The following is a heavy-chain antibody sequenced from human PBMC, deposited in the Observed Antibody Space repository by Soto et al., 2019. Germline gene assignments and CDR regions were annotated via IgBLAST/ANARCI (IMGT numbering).Heavy chain of an antibody. Sequence: GGSLRLSCAASGFTFSSYWMSWVRQAPGKGLEWVANIKQDGSEKYYVDSVKGRFTISRDNAKNSLYLQMNSLRAEDTAVYYCAREGSGYSYGTGYWGQGTLVTVSS. V-gene: IGHV3-7*01. J-gene: IGHJ4*02. CDR1: GFTFSSYW. CDR2: IKQDGSEK. CDR3: AREGSGYSYGTGY. D-gene: IGHD5-18*01.